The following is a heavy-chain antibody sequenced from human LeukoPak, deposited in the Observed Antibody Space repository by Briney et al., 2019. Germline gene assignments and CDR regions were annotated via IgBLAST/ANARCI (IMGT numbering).Heavy chain of an antibody. V-gene: IGHV4-39*01. CDR2: ISYSGST. D-gene: IGHD6-13*01. Sequence: SETLSLTCTVSGDSISCSDYYWGWIRQPPGKGLGWIGTISYSGSTYYNPSLQSRVTISVDTSKNQFSLELSSVTAADTAVYYCARGSRQLADFHYWGQGTLVTVSS. J-gene: IGHJ4*02. CDR1: GDSISCSDYY. CDR3: ARGSRQLADFHY.